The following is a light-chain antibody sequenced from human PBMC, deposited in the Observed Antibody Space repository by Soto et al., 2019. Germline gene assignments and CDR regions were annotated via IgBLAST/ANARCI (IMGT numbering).Light chain of an antibody. CDR3: QQSHSSPLS. Sequence: IQMTQSPSSLSASVGDRVTTTCRASQSIVRNLNWYQQKPGKAPELLIYTASNLESGVPSRFSGSGSGTDFALTISSLQPEDSAVYYCQQSHSSPLSFGGGTKVDIK. CDR1: QSIVRN. CDR2: TAS. J-gene: IGKJ4*01. V-gene: IGKV1-39*01.